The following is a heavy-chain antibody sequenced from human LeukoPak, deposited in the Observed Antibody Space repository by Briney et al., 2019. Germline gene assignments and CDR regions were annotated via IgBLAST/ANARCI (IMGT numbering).Heavy chain of an antibody. J-gene: IGHJ4*02. CDR1: GFTFSNYW. D-gene: IGHD3/OR15-3a*01. Sequence: GGSLRLSCAASGFTFSNYWMSWVRQAPGKGLEWLANINQDGSEIYYVDSVKGRFTISRDNGKNSLYLQINSLRAADTAVYYCARDADWASDYWGQGTLVTVSS. CDR2: INQDGSEI. CDR3: ARDADWASDY. V-gene: IGHV3-7*01.